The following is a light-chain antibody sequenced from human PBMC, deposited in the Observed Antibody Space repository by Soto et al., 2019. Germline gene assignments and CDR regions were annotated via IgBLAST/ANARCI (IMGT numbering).Light chain of an antibody. CDR2: AAS. CDR1: QSISEY. V-gene: IGKV1-39*01. J-gene: IGKJ5*01. Sequence: DIQMTQSPSSLSASVGDRVTITCRASQSISEYLNWYQHKPGEAPKLLLYAASSLQSGVPSRFSGSGSGTDFTLTISSLQPEDFATYYCQQSYTAMVTFGQGTRLDIK. CDR3: QQSYTAMVT.